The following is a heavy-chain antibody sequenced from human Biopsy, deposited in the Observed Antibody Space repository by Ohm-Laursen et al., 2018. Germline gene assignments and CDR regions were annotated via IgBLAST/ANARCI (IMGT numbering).Heavy chain of an antibody. CDR3: ARATNSTGWPYYYFYGMDV. CDR1: GGSISSDY. Sequence: SDTLSLTCTVSGGSISSDYWSWIRQTPGKVLEWIGYIYYSGSTNYNPSLKSRVTISVDTSKNQFSLRPNSVTAADTAVYYCARATNSTGWPYYYFYGMDVWGQGTTVTVSS. V-gene: IGHV4-59*07. J-gene: IGHJ6*02. CDR2: IYYSGST. D-gene: IGHD2/OR15-2a*01.